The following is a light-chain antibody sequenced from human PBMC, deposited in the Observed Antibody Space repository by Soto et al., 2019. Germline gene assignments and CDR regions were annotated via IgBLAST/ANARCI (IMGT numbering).Light chain of an antibody. J-gene: IGKJ1*01. V-gene: IGKV3-20*01. CDR3: QQYGSSPQT. CDR2: GAS. CDR1: QSVSSNY. Sequence: ESVLTQSPGTLSLSPGERASLSCRASQSVSSNYLAWYQQKPGQAPRLLIYGASTRATGIPDRFTGSGSGTGFTLTISRLEPEDFAVYYCQQYGSSPQTFGQGTKVDIK.